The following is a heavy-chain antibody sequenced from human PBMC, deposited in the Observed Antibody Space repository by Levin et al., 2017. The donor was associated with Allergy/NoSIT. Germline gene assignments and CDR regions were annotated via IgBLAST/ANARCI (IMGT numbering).Heavy chain of an antibody. Sequence: GESLNISCAASGFTFSSYGMHWVRQAPGKGLEWVAVISYDGSNKYYADSVKGRFIISRDNSKNTLYLQMNSLRAEDTAVYYCARSVVVVAAPDYWGQGTLVTVSS. J-gene: IGHJ4*02. CDR2: ISYDGSNK. D-gene: IGHD2-15*01. V-gene: IGHV3-30*03. CDR1: GFTFSSYG. CDR3: ARSVVVVAAPDY.